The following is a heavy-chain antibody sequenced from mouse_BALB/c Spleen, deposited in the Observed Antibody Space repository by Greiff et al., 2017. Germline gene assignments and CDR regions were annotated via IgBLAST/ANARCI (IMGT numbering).Heavy chain of an antibody. CDR1: GFNIKDTY. V-gene: IGHV14-3*02. CDR2: IDPANGNT. CDR3: ARGQYGNSMFAY. D-gene: IGHD2-10*02. J-gene: IGHJ3*01. Sequence: EVKLMESGAELVKPGASVKLSCTASGFNIKDTYMHWVKQRPEQGLEWIGRIDPANGNTKYDPKFQGKATITADTSSNTAYLQLSSLTSEDTAVYYCARGQYGNSMFAYWGQGTLVTVSA.